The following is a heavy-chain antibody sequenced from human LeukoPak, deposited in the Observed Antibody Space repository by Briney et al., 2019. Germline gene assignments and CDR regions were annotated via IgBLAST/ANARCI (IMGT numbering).Heavy chain of an antibody. CDR1: GYTFTNYG. J-gene: IGHJ6*02. CDR3: ARGKSSVWPVGLCMDV. V-gene: IGHV1-18*01. CDR2: ISAYNGNI. Sequence: ASVKVSCKASGYTFTNYGVSWVRRAPGQGLEWMGWISAYNGNIHYAQKLQGRVTMTTETSTNTAYMELRSLRSEDTAVYYCARGKSSVWPVGLCMDVWGQGTTVTVSS. D-gene: IGHD6-19*01.